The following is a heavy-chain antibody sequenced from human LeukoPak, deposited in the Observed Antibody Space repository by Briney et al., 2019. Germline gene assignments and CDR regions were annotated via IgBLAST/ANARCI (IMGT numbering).Heavy chain of an antibody. Sequence: GSLRLSCAASGFTFSNAWMSWVRQAPGKGLEWIGEINHSGSTNYNPSLKSRVTISVDTSKNQFSLKLSSVTAADTAVYYCARGLTGFYYGSGSSYYYGMDVWGQGTTVTVSS. CDR1: GFTFSNAW. CDR2: INHSGST. CDR3: ARGLTGFYYGSGSSYYYGMDV. V-gene: IGHV4-34*01. J-gene: IGHJ6*02. D-gene: IGHD3-10*01.